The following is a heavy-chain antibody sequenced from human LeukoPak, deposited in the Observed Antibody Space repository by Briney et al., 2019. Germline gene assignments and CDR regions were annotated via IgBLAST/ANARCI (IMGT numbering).Heavy chain of an antibody. CDR1: GGSLSGYY. J-gene: IGHJ4*02. Sequence: SETLSLTCAVYGGSLSGYYWNWIRQPPGKGLEWIGEIIHTGSSNYNPSLRSRATISVDTSMNRLSLNLTSVTAADTSVYYCARRIGRRYIDYWGQGTQVTVPS. D-gene: IGHD3-10*01. CDR3: ARRIGRRYIDY. V-gene: IGHV4-34*12. CDR2: IIHTGSS.